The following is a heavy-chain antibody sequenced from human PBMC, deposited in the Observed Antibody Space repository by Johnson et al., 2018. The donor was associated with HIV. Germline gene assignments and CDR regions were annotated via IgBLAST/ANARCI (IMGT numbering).Heavy chain of an antibody. Sequence: VQLVESGGGLVNPGGSLRLSCAASGFSFSDYYMSWIRQAPGKGLEWVSYITSSGSTLYYADSVKGRFTISRDNAKNTLYLQMNSLRAEDTAVYYCARVRAGIAAAGRGDDIWGQGTMVTVSS. V-gene: IGHV3-11*01. CDR3: ARVRAGIAAAGRGDDI. CDR1: GFSFSDYY. D-gene: IGHD6-13*01. CDR2: ITSSGSTL. J-gene: IGHJ3*02.